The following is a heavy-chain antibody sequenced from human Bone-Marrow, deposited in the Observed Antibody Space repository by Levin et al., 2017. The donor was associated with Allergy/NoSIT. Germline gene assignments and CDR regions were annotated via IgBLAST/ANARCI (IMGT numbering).Heavy chain of an antibody. CDR2: IRTIHEGATV. Sequence: GGSLRLSCVVSGFPFSNAFMTWFRQAPGGGLEWVGRIRTIHEGATVDYGASVKDRFTISRDDSRSIMYLQMNDLKTEDTGVYFCGIGYDSVARVQRDYWGQGTRVTVSS. CDR1: GFPFSNAF. D-gene: IGHD5-12*01. V-gene: IGHV3-15*01. CDR3: GIGYDSVARVQRDY. J-gene: IGHJ4*02.